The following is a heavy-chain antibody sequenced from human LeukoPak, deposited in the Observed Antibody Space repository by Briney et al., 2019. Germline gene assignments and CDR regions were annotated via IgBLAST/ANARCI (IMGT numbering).Heavy chain of an antibody. V-gene: IGHV4-31*03. J-gene: IGHJ5*02. D-gene: IGHD3-10*01. CDR2: IYYSGST. CDR3: AREREYYGSGSYFGNWFDP. Sequence: SQTLSLTCTVSGGSISSGGYYWSWIRQHPGKGLEWIGYIYYSGSTYYNPSLKSRVTKSVDTSKNQFSLKLSSVTAADTAVYYCAREREYYGSGSYFGNWFDPWGQGTLVTVSS. CDR1: GGSISSGGYY.